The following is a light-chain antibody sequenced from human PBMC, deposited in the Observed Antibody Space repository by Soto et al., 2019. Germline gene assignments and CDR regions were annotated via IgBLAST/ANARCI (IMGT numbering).Light chain of an antibody. J-gene: IGKJ4*01. CDR1: QSISSY. CDR2: AAS. V-gene: IGKV1-39*01. Sequence: DIQMTQSPSSLSASVGDRVTITCRASQSISSYLNRYQQKPGKAPKLLIYAASSLQSGVPSRFSGSGSGTDFTLTISSVQPEDFATYYCQQYNSYPLTFGGGTKVDIK. CDR3: QQYNSYPLT.